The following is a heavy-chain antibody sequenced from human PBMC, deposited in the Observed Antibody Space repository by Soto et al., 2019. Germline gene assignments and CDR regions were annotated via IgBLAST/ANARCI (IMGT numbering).Heavy chain of an antibody. CDR2: ITGDGGDT. CDR3: AKGSATSRPYDFDY. J-gene: IGHJ4*02. Sequence: GGSLRLSCAASGLTVGTNYMSWVRQTPGKGLEWVSVITGDGGDTFPADSVRGRLTISRDNSRNTLYLQMDSLRAEDTALYYCAKGSATSRPYDFDYWGQGTLVTVS. V-gene: IGHV3-23*01. CDR1: GLTVGTNY.